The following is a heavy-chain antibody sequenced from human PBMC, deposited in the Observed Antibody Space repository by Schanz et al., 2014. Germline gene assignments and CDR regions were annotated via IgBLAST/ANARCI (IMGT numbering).Heavy chain of an antibody. J-gene: IGHJ4*02. Sequence: QVQLVQSGAEVKKPGASVKVSCKASGYTFIDYYMHWVRQAPGQGLEWVGWIDPNGGATNHAQMIQGRVTLTSDTSISTAFMELSGLTSDDTATYFCARARYTGYDCSGYWGQGTLLIVSS. V-gene: IGHV1-2*02. CDR3: ARARYTGYDCSGY. CDR2: IDPNGGAT. CDR1: GYTFIDYY. D-gene: IGHD5-12*01.